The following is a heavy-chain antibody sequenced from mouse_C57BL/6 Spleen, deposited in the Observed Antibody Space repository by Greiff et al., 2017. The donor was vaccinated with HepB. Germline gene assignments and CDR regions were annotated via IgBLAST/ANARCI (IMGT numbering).Heavy chain of an antibody. CDR3: ARWEFITTGYFDV. CDR2: IYPRDGST. V-gene: IGHV1-85*01. D-gene: IGHD1-1*01. CDR1: GYTFTSYD. Sequence: VQLQQSGPELVKPGASVKLSCKASGYTFTSYDINWVKQRPGPGLEWIGWIYPRDGSTKYTEKFKVKATLTVDTSSSTGYTELHSLTSEDSAVYLCARWEFITTGYFDVGGTGTTVTVSS. J-gene: IGHJ1*03.